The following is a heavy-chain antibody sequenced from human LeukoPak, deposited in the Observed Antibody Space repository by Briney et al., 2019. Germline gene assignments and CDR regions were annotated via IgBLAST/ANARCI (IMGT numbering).Heavy chain of an antibody. CDR3: ARGGYCSGGSCYMLGDYYGMDV. D-gene: IGHD2-15*01. CDR1: GGTFSSYA. J-gene: IGHJ6*04. CDR2: IIPIFGTA. Sequence: GASVKVSCKASGGTFSSYAISWVRQAPGQGLEWMGGIIPIFGTANYAQKFQGRVTITADKSTSTAYMELSSLRSEDTAVSYCARGGYCSGGSCYMLGDYYGMDVWGKGTTVTVSS. V-gene: IGHV1-69*06.